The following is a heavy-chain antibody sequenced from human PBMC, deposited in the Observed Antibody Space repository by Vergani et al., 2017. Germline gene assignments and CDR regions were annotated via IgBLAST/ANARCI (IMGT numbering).Heavy chain of an antibody. CDR3: ARGGLVVPYYYYYYMDV. V-gene: IGHV4-61*02. CDR2: IYTSGST. Sequence: QVQLQESGPGLVKPSQTLSLTCTVSGGSISSGSYYWSWIRQPAGKGLEWIGRIYTSGSTNYNPSLKSRVTISVDTSKNQFSLKLSSVTAADTAVYYCARGGLVVPYYYYYYMDVWGKGP. CDR1: GGSISSGSYY. J-gene: IGHJ6*03. D-gene: IGHD2-2*01.